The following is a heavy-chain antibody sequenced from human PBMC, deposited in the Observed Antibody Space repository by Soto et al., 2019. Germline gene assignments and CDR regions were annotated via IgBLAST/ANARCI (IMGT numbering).Heavy chain of an antibody. J-gene: IGHJ6*03. CDR1: GYTFTSYG. Sequence: GASVKVSCKASGYTFTSYGISWVRQAPGQGLEWMGWISANDGDTNYAQKLQGRVTVTRDTSTSTVYMELSSLRSGDTAVYYCARESGGATATLDYYYFYMDVWGKGTTVTVSS. CDR3: ARESGGATATLDYYYFYMDV. V-gene: IGHV1-18*01. CDR2: ISANDGDT. D-gene: IGHD5-12*01.